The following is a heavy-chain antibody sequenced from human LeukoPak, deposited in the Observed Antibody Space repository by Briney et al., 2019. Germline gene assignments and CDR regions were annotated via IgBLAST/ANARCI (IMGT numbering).Heavy chain of an antibody. CDR2: ISAYNGNT. J-gene: IGHJ5*02. V-gene: IGHV1-18*01. D-gene: IGHD3-9*01. CDR1: GYTFTSYG. Sequence: ASVKVSCKASGYTFTSYGISWVRQAPGQGLEWMGWISAYNGNTNYAQKLQGRVTMTTDTSTSTAYMELRSLRSDDTAVYYCARARSYYDILTGRLGFDPWGQGTLVTVSP. CDR3: ARARSYYDILTGRLGFDP.